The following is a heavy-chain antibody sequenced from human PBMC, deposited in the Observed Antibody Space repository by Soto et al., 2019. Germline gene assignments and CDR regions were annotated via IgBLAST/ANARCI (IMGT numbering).Heavy chain of an antibody. J-gene: IGHJ4*02. CDR2: INPSDSYT. D-gene: IGHD3-3*01. CDR1: GYSFTSYW. CDR3: ARLFKAPYDFWSGYPIPAGYFDY. V-gene: IGHV5-10-1*01. Sequence: GESLKISCQGSGYSFTSYWIGWVRQRPGKGLEWMGRINPSDSYTTYSPSFQGHVTISTDKSFSTAYLQWSGLKASDTAMYYCARLFKAPYDFWSGYPIPAGYFDYWGQGTLVTVSS.